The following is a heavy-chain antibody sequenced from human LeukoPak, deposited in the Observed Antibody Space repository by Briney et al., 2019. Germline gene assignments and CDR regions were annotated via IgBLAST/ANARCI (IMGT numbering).Heavy chain of an antibody. CDR1: GFTFSTYW. CDR2: IKGDGSST. CDR3: ARASTTVPNLLDH. Sequence: PGGSLRLSCAASGFTFSTYWMHWVRHAPGKGLLWVARIKGDGSSTIYADSVKGRFTISRDNSKNTLYLQTSSLRAEDTAVYYCARASTTVPNLLDHWGRGTLVTVSS. J-gene: IGHJ4*02. V-gene: IGHV3-74*01. D-gene: IGHD4-17*01.